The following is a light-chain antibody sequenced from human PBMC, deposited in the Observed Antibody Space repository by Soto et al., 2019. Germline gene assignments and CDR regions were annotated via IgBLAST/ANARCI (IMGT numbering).Light chain of an antibody. CDR2: EAD. CDR1: SSDVGTYNL. CDR3: CSYAGSATVV. Sequence: QSALTQPASVSGSPGQSITISCTGTSSDVGTYNLVSWYQQLPGKAPKLMIYEADKRPSGVSDRFSGSKSGNTASLTISGLQAEDEADYYCCSYAGSATVVFGVGTKLTVL. J-gene: IGLJ2*01. V-gene: IGLV2-23*01.